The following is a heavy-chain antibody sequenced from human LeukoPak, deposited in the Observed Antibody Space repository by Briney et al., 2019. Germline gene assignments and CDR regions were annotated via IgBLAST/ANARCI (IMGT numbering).Heavy chain of an antibody. J-gene: IGHJ3*02. D-gene: IGHD3-22*01. CDR3: ARGYYYDSSGYSDDAFDI. CDR2: IYTSGST. Sequence: SETLSLTCTVSGGSISSSSYYWSWIRQPAGKGLEWIGRIYTSGSTNYNPSLKSRVTMSVDTSKNQFSLKLSSVTAADTAVYYCARGYYYDSSGYSDDAFDIWGQGTMVTVSS. CDR1: GGSISSSSYY. V-gene: IGHV4-61*02.